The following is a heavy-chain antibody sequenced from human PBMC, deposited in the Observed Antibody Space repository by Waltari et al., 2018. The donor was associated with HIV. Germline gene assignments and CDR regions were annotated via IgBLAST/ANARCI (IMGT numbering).Heavy chain of an antibody. CDR2: IYYSGST. Sequence: QLQLQESGPGLVKPSETLSITCAVSAGSISSSSYYWGWTRQPPGKGLEWIGSIYYSGSTYYNPSLKSRVTISVDTSKNQFSLKLSSVTAADTAVYYCASYTYYYDSSGYYKFDYWGQGTLVTVSS. CDR1: AGSISSSSYY. D-gene: IGHD3-22*01. J-gene: IGHJ4*02. V-gene: IGHV4-39*01. CDR3: ASYTYYYDSSGYYKFDY.